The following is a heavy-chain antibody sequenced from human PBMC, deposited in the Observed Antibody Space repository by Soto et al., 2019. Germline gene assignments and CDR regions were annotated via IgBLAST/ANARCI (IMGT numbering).Heavy chain of an antibody. CDR2: MSYDGTKK. V-gene: IGHV3-30-3*01. Sequence: QVHLIESGGGVVQPGRSLRLSCGASGFIFNNSAMHWVRQAPGKGLEWVAGMSYDGTKKNSAESVKGRFIISRDNSKNTLFLQMSRLRTEDTAVYYCAKDYDFTGYWSAGLDNWGPGTLVIVSA. D-gene: IGHD2-2*03. J-gene: IGHJ4*02. CDR1: GFIFNNSA. CDR3: AKDYDFTGYWSAGLDN.